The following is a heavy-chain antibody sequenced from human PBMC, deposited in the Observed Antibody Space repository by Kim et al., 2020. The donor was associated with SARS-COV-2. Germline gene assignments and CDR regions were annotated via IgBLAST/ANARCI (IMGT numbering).Heavy chain of an antibody. CDR2: ISDDGSKK. J-gene: IGHJ6*02. V-gene: IGHV3-30*18. Sequence: GGSLRLSCAASGFTFRHYGKHWVRQAPGKGLEWVAPISDDGSKKFYADSAKGRFTISRDRSKNTVSLQMNSLRPGATAVYFCANVGMEFFHYWGMVVRGQRSTGTVS. CDR3: ANVGMEFFHYWGMVV. CDR1: GFTFRHYG. D-gene: IGHD7-27*01.